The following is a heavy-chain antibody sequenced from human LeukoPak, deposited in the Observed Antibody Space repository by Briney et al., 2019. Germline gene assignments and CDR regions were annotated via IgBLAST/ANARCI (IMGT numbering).Heavy chain of an antibody. V-gene: IGHV4-59*01. CDR3: ARARSYYGSGSYPFDY. Sequence: SETLSLTCTVSGGSISSYYWSWIRQPPGKGLEWIGYIYYSGSTNYNPSLKSRVTISVDTSKNQFSLKLSSVTAADTAVYYCARARSYYGSGSYPFDYWGQGTLVTVSS. J-gene: IGHJ4*02. CDR2: IYYSGST. CDR1: GGSISSYY. D-gene: IGHD3-10*01.